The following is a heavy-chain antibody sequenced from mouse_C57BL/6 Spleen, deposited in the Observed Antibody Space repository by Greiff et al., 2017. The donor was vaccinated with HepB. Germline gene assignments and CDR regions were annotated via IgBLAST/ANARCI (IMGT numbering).Heavy chain of an antibody. CDR3: ARRRGYDWDDAMDY. CDR1: GFTFSDYG. V-gene: IGHV5-15*01. J-gene: IGHJ4*01. D-gene: IGHD2-2*01. CDR2: ISNLAYSI. Sequence: EVKLVESGGGLVQPGGSLKLSCAASGFTFSDYGMAWVRQAPRKGPEWVAFISNLAYSIYYADTVTGRFTISRENAKNTLYLEMSSLRSEDTAMYYCARRRGYDWDDAMDYWGQGTSVTVSS.